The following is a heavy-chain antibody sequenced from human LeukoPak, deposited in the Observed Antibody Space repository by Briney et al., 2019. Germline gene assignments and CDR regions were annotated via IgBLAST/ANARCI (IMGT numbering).Heavy chain of an antibody. CDR3: ARWEVRLNAFEM. CDR1: GGSVNSYY. D-gene: IGHD3-10*01. J-gene: IGHJ3*02. CDR2: IYHSGST. Sequence: SETLSLTCTVSGGSVNSYYWSWVRQPPGKGLEWIGEIYHSGSTNYNPSLMSRVIISIDKSENQFSLKPRSVTAADTAVYYCARWEVRLNAFEMWGQGTMVTVSS. V-gene: IGHV4-34*01.